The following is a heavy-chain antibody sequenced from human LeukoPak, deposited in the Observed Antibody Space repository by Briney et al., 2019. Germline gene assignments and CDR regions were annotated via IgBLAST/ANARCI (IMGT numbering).Heavy chain of an antibody. CDR3: AIPRYYYGSGSYYQYYYYMDV. D-gene: IGHD3-10*01. J-gene: IGHJ6*03. Sequence: SVKVSCKASGGTFSSYAISWVRQAPGQGLEWMGGIIPIFGTANYAQKFQGRVTITADKSTSTAYMELSSLRSEDTAVYYCAIPRYYYGSGSYYQYYYYMDVWGKGTTVTVSS. CDR2: IIPIFGTA. CDR1: GGTFSSYA. V-gene: IGHV1-69*06.